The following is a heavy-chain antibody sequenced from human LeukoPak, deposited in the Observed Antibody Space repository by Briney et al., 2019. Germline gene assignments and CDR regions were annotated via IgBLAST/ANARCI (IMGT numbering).Heavy chain of an antibody. CDR3: ASTRTYYYDSSGYYLGY. CDR2: ISAYNGNT. Sequence: GASVKVSCKASGYTFTSYGISWVRPAPGQGLEWMGWISAYNGNTNYAQKLQGRVTMTTDTSTSTAYMELRSLRSDDTAVYYCASTRTYYYDSSGYYLGYWGQGTLVTVSS. CDR1: GYTFTSYG. V-gene: IGHV1-18*01. D-gene: IGHD3-22*01. J-gene: IGHJ4*02.